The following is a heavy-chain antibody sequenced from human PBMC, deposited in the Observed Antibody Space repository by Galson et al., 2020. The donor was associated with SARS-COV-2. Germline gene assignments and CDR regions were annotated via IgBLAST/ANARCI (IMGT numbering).Heavy chain of an antibody. CDR1: GGSISRTSYY. D-gene: IGHD1-26*01. Sequence: SEPLSLTCTVSGGSISRTSYYWGWIRQPPGKGLEWIGSIYHTGSTYYNPFFESRVYISVDTSRNQFSLNLSAVTAADTAVYYCARPTSPSGDPGSYSFGYRGQGTVVPVSP. J-gene: IGHJ1*01. CDR2: IYHTGST. V-gene: IGHV4-39*01. CDR3: ARPTSPSGDPGSYSFGY.